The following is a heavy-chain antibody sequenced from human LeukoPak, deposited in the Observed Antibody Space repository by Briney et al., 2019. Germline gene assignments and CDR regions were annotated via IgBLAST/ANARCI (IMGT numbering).Heavy chain of an antibody. V-gene: IGHV4-61*02. CDR1: GGSISSGSYY. CDR3: ARSVHYDFWSGYPFDY. CDR2: IYTSGST. J-gene: IGHJ4*02. Sequence: PSETLSLTCTVSGGSISSGSYYWSWIRQPAGKGLEWIGRIYTSGSTNYNPSLKSRVTISVDTSKNQFSLKLSSVTAADTAVYYCARSVHYDFWSGYPFDYWGQGTLVTVSS. D-gene: IGHD3-3*01.